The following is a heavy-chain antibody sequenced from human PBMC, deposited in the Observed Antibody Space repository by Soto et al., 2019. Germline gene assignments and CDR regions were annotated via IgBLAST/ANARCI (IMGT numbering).Heavy chain of an antibody. J-gene: IGHJ6*02. CDR1: GFTFSSYG. D-gene: IGHD3-9*01. CDR3: ARVSDILTGAHYYYYYGTDV. Sequence: PGGSLRLSCAASGFTFSSYGMHWVRQAPGKGMEWVAVIWYDGSNKYYADSVKGRFTISIDNSKNTLYLQMNSLRAEDTAVYYCARVSDILTGAHYYYYYGTDVWGQGTTVTVSS. CDR2: IWYDGSNK. V-gene: IGHV3-33*01.